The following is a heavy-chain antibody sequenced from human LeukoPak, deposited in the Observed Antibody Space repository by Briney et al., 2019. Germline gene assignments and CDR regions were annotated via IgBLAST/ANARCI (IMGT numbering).Heavy chain of an antibody. V-gene: IGHV1-18*01. D-gene: IGHD2-2*01. CDR2: VSGYNAKT. CDR1: GGIFSSYA. CDR3: SRESSTIWPPRYFQY. J-gene: IGHJ1*01. Sequence: ASVKVSCKASGGIFSSYAINWVRQAPGQGLEWMGWVSGYNAKTKYAQKFQGRVTMTTETSTRTAYMELGSLRSDDTAVYYCSRESSTIWPPRYFQYWGQGTLVAVSS.